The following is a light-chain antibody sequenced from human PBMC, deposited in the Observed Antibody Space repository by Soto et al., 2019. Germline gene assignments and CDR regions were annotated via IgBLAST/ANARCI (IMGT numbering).Light chain of an antibody. CDR3: QNFGGTTFT. V-gene: IGKV3-20*01. CDR2: GAS. J-gene: IGKJ5*01. CDR1: QSVSSSY. Sequence: EIVLTQSPGTLSLSPGEGATLSCRASQSVSSSYIAWYQQRPGQTPSLLIYGASTRATGIPDRFSGSGSGTHFTFTISRLEPGDFAVYYCQNFGGTTFTFGHGTRLEIK.